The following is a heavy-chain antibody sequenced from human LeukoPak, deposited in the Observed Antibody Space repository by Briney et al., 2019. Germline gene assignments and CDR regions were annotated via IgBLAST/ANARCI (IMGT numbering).Heavy chain of an antibody. D-gene: IGHD4/OR15-4a*01. Sequence: GGSLRLSCAASGFSFSSYAMNWVRQAPGKGLEWVSGISGTDGRTYYADSVKGRFTISRDNSKNTLYLQMNSLRAEDTAVYYCAKDVGASGYWGQGTLVTVSS. J-gene: IGHJ4*02. CDR1: GFSFSSYA. CDR2: ISGTDGRT. CDR3: AKDVGASGY. V-gene: IGHV3-23*01.